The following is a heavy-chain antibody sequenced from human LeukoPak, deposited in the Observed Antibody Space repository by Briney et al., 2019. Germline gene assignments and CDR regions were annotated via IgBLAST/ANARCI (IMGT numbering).Heavy chain of an antibody. Sequence: GGSLRLSCAASGFTFSSYAMSWVRQAPGKGLEWVSAISGSGGSTYYADSVKGRFTISRDNSKNTLYLQMNSLRAEATAVYYCAKDPEEVAATPVGTEDYWGQGTLVTVSS. V-gene: IGHV3-23*01. J-gene: IGHJ4*02. CDR3: AKDPEEVAATPVGTEDY. CDR2: ISGSGGST. CDR1: GFTFSSYA. D-gene: IGHD2-15*01.